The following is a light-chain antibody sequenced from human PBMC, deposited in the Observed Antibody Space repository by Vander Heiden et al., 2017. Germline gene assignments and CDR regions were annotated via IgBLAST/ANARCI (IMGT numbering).Light chain of an antibody. J-gene: IGKJ2*01. Sequence: EIVLTQSPGTLSLSPGERATLSCRASQSVSSSYLAWYQQKPGQAPRLLIYGASSRATGIPDRFSGSGSGTDFTLTISRLDPEDFAVYYCQQDCSSSYTFGQGTRLEMK. V-gene: IGKV3-20*01. CDR3: QQDCSSSYT. CDR1: QSVSSSY. CDR2: GAS.